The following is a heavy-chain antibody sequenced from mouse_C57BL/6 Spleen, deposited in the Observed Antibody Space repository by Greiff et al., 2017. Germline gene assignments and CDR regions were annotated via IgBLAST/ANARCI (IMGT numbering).Heavy chain of an antibody. CDR3: ARSQLGSDAMDY. J-gene: IGHJ4*01. CDR2: IDPSDSYT. D-gene: IGHD4-1*02. Sequence: QQSCKASGYTFTSYWMHWVKQRPGQGLEWIGEIDPSDSYTNYNQKFKGKSTLTVDKSSSTAYMQLSSLTSEDSAVYYCARSQLGSDAMDYWGQGTSVTVSS. CDR1: GYTFTSYW. V-gene: IGHV1-69*01.